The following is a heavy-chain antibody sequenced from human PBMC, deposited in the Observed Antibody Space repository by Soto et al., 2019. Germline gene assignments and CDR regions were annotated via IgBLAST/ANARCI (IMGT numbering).Heavy chain of an antibody. CDR2: IIPIFGTA. D-gene: IGHD3-9*01. V-gene: IGHV1-69*01. CDR1: GGTFSSYA. CDR3: ARSYDILTGYSPIDY. J-gene: IGHJ4*02. Sequence: QVQLVQSGAEVKKPGSSVKVPCKASGGTFSSYAISWVRQAPGQGLEWMGGIIPIFGTANYAQKFQGRVTITADESTSTAYMELSSLRSEDTAVYYCARSYDILTGYSPIDYWGQGTLVTVSS.